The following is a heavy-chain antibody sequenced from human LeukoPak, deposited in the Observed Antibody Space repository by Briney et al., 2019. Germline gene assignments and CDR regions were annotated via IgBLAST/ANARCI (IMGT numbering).Heavy chain of an antibody. CDR1: GGSFSGYY. V-gene: IGHV4-34*01. Sequence: SETLSLTCAVYGGSFSGYYWSWIRQPPGKGLEWIGEINHSGSTNYNPSLKSRVTISVDTSKNQFSLKLSSVTAADTAVYYCARTRGIRGRVGSFDYWGQGTLVTVSS. J-gene: IGHJ4*02. CDR3: ARTRGIRGRVGSFDY. CDR2: INHSGST. D-gene: IGHD3-10*01.